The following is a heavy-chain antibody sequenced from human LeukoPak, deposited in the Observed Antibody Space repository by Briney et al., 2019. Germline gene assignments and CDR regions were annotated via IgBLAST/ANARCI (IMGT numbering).Heavy chain of an antibody. CDR2: ISYDGSNK. Sequence: GGSLRLSCAASGFTFSSYGMHWVRQAPGKGLEWVAVISYDGSNKYYADSVRGRFTISRDNSKNTLSLQMNSLRAEDTAVYYCAAIFGVVIRYYYGMDVWGQGTTVTVSS. CDR3: AAIFGVVIRYYYGMDV. V-gene: IGHV3-30*03. J-gene: IGHJ6*02. CDR1: GFTFSSYG. D-gene: IGHD3-3*01.